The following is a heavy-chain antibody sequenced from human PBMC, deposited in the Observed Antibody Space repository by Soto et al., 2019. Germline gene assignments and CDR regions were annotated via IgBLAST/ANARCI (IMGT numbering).Heavy chain of an antibody. D-gene: IGHD3-22*01. CDR1: GGTFSSYA. J-gene: IGHJ5*02. CDR3: ARDADDSNAGDSDH. CDR2: IIPIFGTA. Sequence: QVQLVQSGAEVKKPGSSVKVSCKASGGTFSSYAISWVRQAPGQGLEWMGGIIPIFGTANYAQKFQGRVTITADESTSTAYMELSSLRSEDTAVYYCARDADDSNAGDSDHWGQGTLVTVSS. V-gene: IGHV1-69*01.